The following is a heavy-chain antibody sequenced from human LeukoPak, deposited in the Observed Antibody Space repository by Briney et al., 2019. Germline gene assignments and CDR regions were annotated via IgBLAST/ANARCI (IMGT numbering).Heavy chain of an antibody. J-gene: IGHJ3*02. CDR3: ARQAYYDFWSGHYSRGVEDAFDI. CDR2: ISQSGTT. Sequence: SETLSLTCAVSGYSIRSGYYWGWSRPPPGKGLEGIITISQSGTTYYYPSLKGRLPLSVDTSKNQFSLKLRSVPTADTAVYYCARQAYYDFWSGHYSRGVEDAFDIWGQGTMVSVSS. CDR1: GYSIRSGYY. D-gene: IGHD3-3*01. V-gene: IGHV4-38-2*01.